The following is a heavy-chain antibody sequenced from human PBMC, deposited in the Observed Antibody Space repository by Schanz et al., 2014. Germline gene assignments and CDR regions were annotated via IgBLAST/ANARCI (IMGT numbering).Heavy chain of an antibody. V-gene: IGHV3-23*04. CDR3: ARDDKRYFDWLSTFDL. D-gene: IGHD3-9*01. Sequence: VQLVESGGGLVKPGGSLRLSCAASGFTFSDYYMSWVRQAPGKGLEWVSVISGSGGGANYADSVKGRFTVSRGNSKNTLYLQLNSLRAEDTAVYYCARDDKRYFDWLSTFDLWGQGTMVAVSS. CDR2: ISGSGGGA. J-gene: IGHJ3*01. CDR1: GFTFSDYY.